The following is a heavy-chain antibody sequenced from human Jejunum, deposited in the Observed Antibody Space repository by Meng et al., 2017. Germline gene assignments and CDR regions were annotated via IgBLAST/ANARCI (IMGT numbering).Heavy chain of an antibody. CDR2: IRSKSDNSAT. J-gene: IGHJ4*02. CDR1: GFTFSGSH. Sequence: GESLKISWAASGFTFSGSHMHWVRQGSGKGREWVGHIRSKSDNSATAYAASVEGRFTISSDDSKNTTYLHMNSLKTEDTAVYYCSRQTESTHDFWGQGTLVTVSS. CDR3: SRQTESTHDF. V-gene: IGHV3-73*01.